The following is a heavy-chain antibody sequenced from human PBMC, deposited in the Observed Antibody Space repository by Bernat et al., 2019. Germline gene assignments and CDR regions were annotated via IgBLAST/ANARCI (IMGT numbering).Heavy chain of an antibody. CDR1: GFTFSTYT. J-gene: IGHJ3*02. Sequence: QVQLVESGGGVVQPGRSLRLSCAASGFTFSTYTIHWVRQAPGKRLEWVAVISYDGTYKYYADSVKGRFTISRDNSKNTLYLQMNSLRGEDTALYYCTRDLLNAFDIWGQGTMVTVSS. V-gene: IGHV3-30*01. CDR3: TRDLLNAFDI. CDR2: ISYDGTYK.